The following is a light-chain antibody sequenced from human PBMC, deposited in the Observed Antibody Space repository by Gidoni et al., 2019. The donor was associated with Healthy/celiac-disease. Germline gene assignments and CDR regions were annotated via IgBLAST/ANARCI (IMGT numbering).Light chain of an antibody. Sequence: DIQMTQSPSSLSASVRDRVTITCRTSQSIISYLNWYQQKAGKAPKLLIFAASNLQSGVPSRFSGSGSGTDFSLTISSLQPEDFATYYCQQSYSTPAFGQWTKLEIK. CDR1: QSIISY. CDR2: AAS. CDR3: QQSYSTPA. V-gene: IGKV1-39*01. J-gene: IGKJ2*01.